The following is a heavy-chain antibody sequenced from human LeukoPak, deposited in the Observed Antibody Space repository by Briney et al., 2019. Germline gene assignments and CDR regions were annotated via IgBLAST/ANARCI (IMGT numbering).Heavy chain of an antibody. V-gene: IGHV4-59*08. CDR1: GGSMNSYY. CDR3: ARHVWLQPFDY. Sequence: PSETLSLTCSVSGGSMNSYYWSWIRQSPGKGLEWIGYIYYSGSTNYNPSLKSRVTISVDTSKNQFSLKLSSVTAADTAVYYCARHVWLQPFDYWGQGTLVTVSS. CDR2: IYYSGST. D-gene: IGHD3-9*01. J-gene: IGHJ4*02.